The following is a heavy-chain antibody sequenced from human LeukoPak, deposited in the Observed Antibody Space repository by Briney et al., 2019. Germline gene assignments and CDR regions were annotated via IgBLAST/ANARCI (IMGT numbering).Heavy chain of an antibody. Sequence: GRSLRLSCAASGFTFSSYSLNWVRQAPGKGLGWVSSISSSSSYIYYADSVKDRFTISRDNAKNSLYLQMNSLRAEDTAVYYCARDRYGDYSHDYWGQGTLVTVSS. J-gene: IGHJ4*02. CDR1: GFTFSSYS. V-gene: IGHV3-21*01. CDR3: ARDRYGDYSHDY. CDR2: ISSSSSYI. D-gene: IGHD4-17*01.